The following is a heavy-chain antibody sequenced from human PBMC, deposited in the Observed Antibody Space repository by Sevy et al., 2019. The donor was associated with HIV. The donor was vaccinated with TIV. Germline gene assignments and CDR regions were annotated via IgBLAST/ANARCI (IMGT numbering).Heavy chain of an antibody. Sequence: GGSLRLSCAASGFTFSSYGMHWVRQAPGKGLEWVAVISYDGSNKYYADSVKGRFTISRDNSENTLYLQMNSLRAEDTAVYYCAKDGDYASYYYDSSGYLNLDYWGQGTLVTVSS. CDR3: AKDGDYASYYYDSSGYLNLDY. V-gene: IGHV3-30*18. J-gene: IGHJ4*02. CDR1: GFTFSSYG. D-gene: IGHD3-22*01. CDR2: ISYDGSNK.